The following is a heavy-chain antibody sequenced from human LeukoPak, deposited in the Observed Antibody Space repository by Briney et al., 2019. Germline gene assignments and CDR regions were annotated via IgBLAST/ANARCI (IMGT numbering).Heavy chain of an antibody. CDR3: ANGVYYDSSGYFDAFDI. Sequence: KPSETLSLTCTVSGGSIGRSDYYWGWIRQPPGKGLEWIGSIYYSGSTYYNPSLKSRVTISVDTSKNQFSLKLSSVTAADTAVYYCANGVYYDSSGYFDAFDIWGQGTMVTVSS. CDR1: GGSIGRSDYY. V-gene: IGHV4-39*01. D-gene: IGHD3-22*01. J-gene: IGHJ3*02. CDR2: IYYSGST.